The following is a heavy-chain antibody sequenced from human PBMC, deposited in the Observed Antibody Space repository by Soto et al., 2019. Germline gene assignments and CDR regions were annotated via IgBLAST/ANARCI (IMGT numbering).Heavy chain of an antibody. J-gene: IGHJ6*02. CDR1: GFTFSSYA. V-gene: IGHV3-23*01. CDR2: ISGSGGST. CDR3: AKARYYDFWSGYWSGMDV. D-gene: IGHD3-3*01. Sequence: PGGSLRLSCAASGFTFSSYAMSWVRQAPGKGLEWVSAISGSGGSTYYADSVKGRFTISRDNSKNTLYLQMNSLRAEDTAVYYCAKARYYDFWSGYWSGMDVWGQGTTVTV.